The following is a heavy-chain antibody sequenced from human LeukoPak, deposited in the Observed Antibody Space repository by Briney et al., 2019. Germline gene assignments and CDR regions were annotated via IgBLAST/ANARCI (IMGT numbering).Heavy chain of an antibody. J-gene: IGHJ4*02. Sequence: GGSLRLSCVASGFTFSNHWMHWVRQAPGKGLVWVSRIDERGTNTMYADSVKGRFSISRDNAKNTVNLQMNSLRVEDTGVYYCIRDEALWRLDYWGQGALVTVSS. CDR3: IRDEALWRLDY. V-gene: IGHV3-74*03. CDR1: GFTFSNHW. D-gene: IGHD2-21*01. CDR2: IDERGTNT.